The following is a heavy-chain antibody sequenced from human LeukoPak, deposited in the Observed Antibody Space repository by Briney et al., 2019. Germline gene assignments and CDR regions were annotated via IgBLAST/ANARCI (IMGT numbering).Heavy chain of an antibody. Sequence: GSSVKVSCKASGGTFSNYVISWVRQAPGQGLEWMGGIIPIFGTANYAQKFQGRVTITTDESTSTAYMELSSLRSEDTAVYYCAKSPGNFGVVIKSFYYMDVWGKGTTVTVSS. CDR1: GGTFSNYV. CDR2: IIPIFGTA. J-gene: IGHJ6*03. V-gene: IGHV1-69*05. CDR3: AKSPGNFGVVIKSFYYMDV. D-gene: IGHD3-3*01.